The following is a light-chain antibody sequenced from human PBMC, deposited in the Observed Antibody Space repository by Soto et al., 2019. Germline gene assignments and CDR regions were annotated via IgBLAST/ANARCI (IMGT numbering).Light chain of an antibody. CDR2: ADT. V-gene: IGLV1-40*01. Sequence: QSVLTQPASVSGSPGQSITISCTGTSSDVGGYNYVSWYRQLPGTAPKLLIFADTKRPSGVPDRFSGSKSGTSASLAITGLQAEDEADYYCQSYDSSLSGLYVFGTGTKVTVL. CDR1: SSDVGGYNY. J-gene: IGLJ1*01. CDR3: QSYDSSLSGLYV.